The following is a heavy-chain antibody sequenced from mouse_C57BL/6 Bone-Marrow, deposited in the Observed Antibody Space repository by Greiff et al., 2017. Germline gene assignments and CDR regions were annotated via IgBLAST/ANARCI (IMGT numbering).Heavy chain of an antibody. CDR3: AITTGSRLYFNV. CDR2: INPGSGGT. Sequence: VQLQQSGAELVRPGTSVKVSCKASGYAFTNYLIEWVKQRPGQGLEWIGVINPGSGGTHYNEKFKGKATLTADKSSSTAYMQLSSLTSEDSAVYFCAITTGSRLYFNVWGTGTTVTVSS. CDR1: GYAFTNYL. V-gene: IGHV1-54*01. D-gene: IGHD1-1*01. J-gene: IGHJ1*03.